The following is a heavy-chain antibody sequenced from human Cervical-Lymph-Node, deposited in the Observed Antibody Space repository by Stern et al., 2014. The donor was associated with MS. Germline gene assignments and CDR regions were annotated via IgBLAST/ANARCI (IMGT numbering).Heavy chain of an antibody. CDR1: GFTFSSYS. D-gene: IGHD6-13*01. CDR3: ARVGTYSSSWYLPLGMDV. Sequence: EVQLVQSGGGLVKPGGSLRLSCAASGFTFSSYSMNWVRQAPGKGLEWVSSISSSSSYIYYADSVKGRFTISRDNAKNSLYLQMNSLRAEDTAVYYCARVGTYSSSWYLPLGMDVWGQGTTVTVSS. V-gene: IGHV3-21*01. CDR2: ISSSSSYI. J-gene: IGHJ6*02.